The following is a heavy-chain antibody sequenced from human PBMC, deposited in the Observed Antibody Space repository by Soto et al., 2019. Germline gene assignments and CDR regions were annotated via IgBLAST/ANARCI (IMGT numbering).Heavy chain of an antibody. CDR1: GFTFSSYA. CDR3: TTWSHCRGGTCYLSLDY. V-gene: IGHV3-23*01. CDR2: ISGSAGTT. Sequence: GGSLRLSCATSGFTFSSYAMSWVRQAPGKGLEWVSGISGSAGTTWHTDSVKGRFTVSRDNSKNILFLQMDSLRAEDTAVYYCTTWSHCRGGTCYLSLDYWGQGTLVTVSS. J-gene: IGHJ4*02. D-gene: IGHD2-15*01.